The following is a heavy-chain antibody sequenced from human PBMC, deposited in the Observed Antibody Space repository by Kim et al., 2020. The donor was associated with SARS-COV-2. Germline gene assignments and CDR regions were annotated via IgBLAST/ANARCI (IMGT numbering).Heavy chain of an antibody. Sequence: GGSLRLSCVASGFTFSSYWMHWVRQAPGKGLEWVANIKQDGSEKYYVDSVKGRFTISRDNAKSSLYLQMNSLRAEDTAVYYCVGAAFDHWGQGTLVTVSS. CDR2: IKQDGSEK. V-gene: IGHV3-7*01. CDR3: VGAAFDH. CDR1: GFTFSSYW. J-gene: IGHJ4*02.